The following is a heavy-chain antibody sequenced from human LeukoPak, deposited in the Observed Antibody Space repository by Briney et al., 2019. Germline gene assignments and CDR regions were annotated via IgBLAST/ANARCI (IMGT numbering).Heavy chain of an antibody. V-gene: IGHV3-30*04. J-gene: IGHJ6*02. CDR1: GFTFSSYA. CDR3: ARDRDTAIALGGMDV. CDR2: ISYDGSNK. Sequence: GGSLRLSCAASGFTFSSYAMHWVRQAPGKGLEWVAVISYDGSNKYYADSVKGRFTTSRDNSKNTLYLQMNSLRAEDTAVYYCARDRDTAIALGGMDVWGQGTTVTVSS. D-gene: IGHD5-18*01.